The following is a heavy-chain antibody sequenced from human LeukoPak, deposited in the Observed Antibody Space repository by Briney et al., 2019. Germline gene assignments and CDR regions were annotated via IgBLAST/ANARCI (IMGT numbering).Heavy chain of an antibody. D-gene: IGHD3-10*01. V-gene: IGHV3-73*01. CDR1: GFTFSGSA. J-gene: IGHJ4*02. Sequence: GGSLRLSCAASGFTFSGSALHWVRQASGKGLEWVGRIRSTANGYATAYAASVKGRFTISRDDSKNTAYLQMDSLKTEDTAVYYCTGNSYGSGSYADFDYWGQGTLVTVSS. CDR2: IRSTANGYAT. CDR3: TGNSYGSGSYADFDY.